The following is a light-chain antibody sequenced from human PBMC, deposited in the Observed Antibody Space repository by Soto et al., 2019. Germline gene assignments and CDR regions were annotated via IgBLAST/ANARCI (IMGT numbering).Light chain of an antibody. CDR2: DVN. CDR3: FSKISGFIYA. V-gene: IGLV2-14*01. Sequence: QSALAQPASVSGSFGQSITISCSGPNTDLGVYGYVSWYQHHPSKAPKLLIYDVNNRPSGISDRFSGSKSGDTASLTISGLLPEDEADYFCFSKISGFIYAFGTGTKVTVL. J-gene: IGLJ1*01. CDR1: NTDLGVYGY.